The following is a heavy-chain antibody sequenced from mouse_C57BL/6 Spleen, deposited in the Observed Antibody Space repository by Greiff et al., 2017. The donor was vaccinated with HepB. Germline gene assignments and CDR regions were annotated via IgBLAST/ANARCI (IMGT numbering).Heavy chain of an antibody. J-gene: IGHJ1*03. CDR3: ARTGLLSYWYFDV. CDR2: IYPRDGST. D-gene: IGHD3-3*01. V-gene: IGHV1-78*01. CDR1: GYTFTDHT. Sequence: VQLQQSDAELVKPGASVKISCKVSGYTFTDHTIHWMKQRPEQGLEWIGYIYPRDGSTKYNEKFKGKATLTADTSSSTAYMQLNSLTSEDSAVYFCARTGLLSYWYFDVWGTGTTVTVSS.